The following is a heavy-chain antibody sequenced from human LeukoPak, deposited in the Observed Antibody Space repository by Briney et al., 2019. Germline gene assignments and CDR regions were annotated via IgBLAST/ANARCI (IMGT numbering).Heavy chain of an antibody. J-gene: IGHJ6*03. CDR2: IYYSGST. CDR3: ARHGGRHYGDYYYYMDV. V-gene: IGHV4-39*01. D-gene: IGHD4-17*01. CDR1: GGSISSTNYY. Sequence: SETLSLTCSVSGGSISSTNYYWGWIRQPPGKGLKWIGSIYYSGSTSYNPSLESRVTISVDTSKNQFSLKLNSVTAADTAVYYCARHGGRHYGDYYYYMDVWGKGTTVTVSS.